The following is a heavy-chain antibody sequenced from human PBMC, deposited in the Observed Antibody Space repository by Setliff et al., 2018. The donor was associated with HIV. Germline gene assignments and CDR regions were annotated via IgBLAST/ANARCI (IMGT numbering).Heavy chain of an antibody. D-gene: IGHD3-3*01. Sequence: GGSLRLSCAASGFTFSSYEMNWVRQAPGKGLEWVSYISSSGGTIYYADSVKGRFTISRDNAKKSLYLQMNSLRADDTAVYYCARAFSGYYFDYWGQGTQVTVSS. V-gene: IGHV3-48*03. CDR2: ISSSGGTI. CDR3: ARAFSGYYFDY. CDR1: GFTFSSYE. J-gene: IGHJ4*02.